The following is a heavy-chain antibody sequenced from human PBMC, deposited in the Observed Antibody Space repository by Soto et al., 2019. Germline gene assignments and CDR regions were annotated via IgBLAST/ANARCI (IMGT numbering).Heavy chain of an antibody. J-gene: IGHJ5*02. CDR1: GGTFSSYA. CDR3: ARALPTPYSSSPPGWFDP. V-gene: IGHV1-69*13. Sequence: ASVKVSCKASGGTFSSYAISWVRQAPGQGLEWMGGIIPIFGTANYAQKFQGRVTITADESTSTAYMELSSLRSEDTAVYYCARALPTPYSSSPPGWFDPWGQGTLVTVSS. CDR2: IIPIFGTA. D-gene: IGHD6-6*01.